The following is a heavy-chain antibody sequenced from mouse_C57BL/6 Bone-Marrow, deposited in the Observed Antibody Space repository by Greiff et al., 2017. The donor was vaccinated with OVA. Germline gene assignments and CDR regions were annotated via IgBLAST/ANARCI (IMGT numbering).Heavy chain of an antibody. CDR1: GFSFTSYG. Sequence: VQLQQSGPGLVKPSQCLSLTCTVSGFSFTSYGVHWVRQSPGKGLEWLGGIWSGGSTDYNAAFISRLSISKDNSKSHVFFKMNSLQADDTAIYYCARKGGGNYEAWYGYWGQGALVTVSA. CDR2: IWSGGST. CDR3: ARKGGGNYEAWYGY. J-gene: IGHJ3*01. D-gene: IGHD2-1*01. V-gene: IGHV2-2*01.